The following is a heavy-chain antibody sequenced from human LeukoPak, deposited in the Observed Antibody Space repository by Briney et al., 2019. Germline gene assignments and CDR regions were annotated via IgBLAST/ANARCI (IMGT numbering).Heavy chain of an antibody. CDR2: ISYDGSNK. Sequence: GGSLRLSCAASGFTFNNSSLSWVRQAPGKGLEWVAVISYDGSNKYYADSVKGRFTISRDNSKNTLYLQINSLRAEDTAVYYCASRGYSYGYDYYSAFDIWGQGTMVTVSS. D-gene: IGHD5-18*01. J-gene: IGHJ3*02. V-gene: IGHV3-30*03. CDR1: GFTFNNSS. CDR3: ASRGYSYGYDYYSAFDI.